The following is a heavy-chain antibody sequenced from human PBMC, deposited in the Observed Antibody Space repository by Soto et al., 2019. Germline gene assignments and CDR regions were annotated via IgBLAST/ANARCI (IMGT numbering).Heavy chain of an antibody. V-gene: IGHV3-23*01. CDR2: ISDSGDST. CDR1: GFIFSDYV. Sequence: PGGSLRLSCAASGFIFSDYVMSWVRQAPGKGLEWVSSISDSGDSTYSADSMKGRFTISRDNAKNSLYLEMNSLRAEDTAVYYCARESEDLTSNFDYWGQGTLVTVSS. J-gene: IGHJ4*02. CDR3: ARESEDLTSNFDY.